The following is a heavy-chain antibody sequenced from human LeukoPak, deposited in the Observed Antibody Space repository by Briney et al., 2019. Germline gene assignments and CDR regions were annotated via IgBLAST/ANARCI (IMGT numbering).Heavy chain of an antibody. D-gene: IGHD3-10*01. CDR1: GGSISSSSYY. Sequence: PSETLSLTCTVSGGSISSSSYYWGWIRQPPGKGLEWIGIIYYSGSTYYNPSLKSRVTLSVDTSKNQFSLKLSSVTAADTAVYYCATDHYYGSGSYYNWGQGTLVTVSS. CDR2: IYYSGST. CDR3: ATDHYYGSGSYYN. V-gene: IGHV4-39*07. J-gene: IGHJ4*02.